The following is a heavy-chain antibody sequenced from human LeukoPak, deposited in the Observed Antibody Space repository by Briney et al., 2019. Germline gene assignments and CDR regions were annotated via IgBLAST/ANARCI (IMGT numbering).Heavy chain of an antibody. V-gene: IGHV4-59*01. Sequence: SETLSLTCTVSGGSISSYYWSWIRQPPGKGLEYIGYIYYSGSTNYNPSLKSRVTISLDTSKNQFSLKLSSVTAADTAVYYCARSKDILTGYCFDYWGQGTLVTVSS. CDR1: GGSISSYY. J-gene: IGHJ4*02. CDR3: ARSKDILTGYCFDY. D-gene: IGHD3-9*01. CDR2: IYYSGST.